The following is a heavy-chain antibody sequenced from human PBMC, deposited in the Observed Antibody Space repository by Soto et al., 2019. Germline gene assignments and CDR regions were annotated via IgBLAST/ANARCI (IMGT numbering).Heavy chain of an antibody. D-gene: IGHD1-20*01. V-gene: IGHV3-66*04. CDR1: GFTVSSNY. CDR2: IYSGGST. CDR3: ATPITGTTRNAFDI. J-gene: IGHJ3*02. Sequence: EVQLVASGGGLVQPGGSLRLSCAASGFTVSSNYMSWVRQAPGKGLEWVSVIYSGGSTYDAVSVKGRFTISRDNSKNTLYLHMNSLRAEYTAVYYCATPITGTTRNAFDIWGQGTMVTVSS.